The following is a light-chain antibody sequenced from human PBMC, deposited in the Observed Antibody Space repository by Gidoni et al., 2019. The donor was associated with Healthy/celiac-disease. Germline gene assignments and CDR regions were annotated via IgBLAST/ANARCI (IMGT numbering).Light chain of an antibody. Sequence: SALPQPASGSGSPGQSITISCTGTSSDVGSYNLVSWYHQHPGKAPKLMIYEGSKRPSGVSNRFSGSKSGNTASLTISGLQAEDEADYYCCSYAGSSTSWVFGGGTKLTVL. CDR1: SSDVGSYNL. J-gene: IGLJ3*02. CDR3: CSYAGSSTSWV. CDR2: EGS. V-gene: IGLV2-23*01.